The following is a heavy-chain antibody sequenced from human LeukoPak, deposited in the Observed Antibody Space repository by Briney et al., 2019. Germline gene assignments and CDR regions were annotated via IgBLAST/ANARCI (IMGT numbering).Heavy chain of an antibody. CDR2: IYTSGST. CDR1: GGSISSGSYY. CDR3: AVKRGYFDY. Sequence: PSETLSLTCTVSGGSISSGSYYWSWIRQPAGKGLEWIGRIYTSGSTNYNPSLKSRVTISVDTSKNQFSLKLSSVTAADTAVYYCAVKRGYFDYWGQGTLVTVSS. J-gene: IGHJ4*02. V-gene: IGHV4-61*02.